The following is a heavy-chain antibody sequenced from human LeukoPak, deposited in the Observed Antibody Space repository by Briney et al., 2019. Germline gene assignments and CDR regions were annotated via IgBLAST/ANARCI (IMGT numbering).Heavy chain of an antibody. J-gene: IGHJ4*02. CDR3: ARTDGGDY. CDR1: GFMFSIYS. Sequence: GGSLRLSCAASGFMFSIYSMSRVRQAPGKGLEWVSYISSSSTTIYYADSVKGRFTISRDNAKNSLYLQMNSLRAEDTAVYYCARTDGGDYWGQGTLVTVSS. V-gene: IGHV3-48*01. CDR2: ISSSSTTI. D-gene: IGHD3-16*01.